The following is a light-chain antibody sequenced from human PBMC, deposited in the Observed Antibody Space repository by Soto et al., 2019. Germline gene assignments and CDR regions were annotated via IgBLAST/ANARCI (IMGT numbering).Light chain of an antibody. J-gene: IGKJ3*01. CDR2: GGS. CDR3: QHYYSSLFI. CDR1: QSLSSSY. Sequence: EIVLTQSPGTLSLSPGERGTLSCRASQSLSSSYLAWYQQKPGQAPRLLIYGGSTRATGISDRFSGSGSGTDFTLTISRLEPEDFAVYYCQHYYSSLFIFGPGTKVDIK. V-gene: IGKV3-20*01.